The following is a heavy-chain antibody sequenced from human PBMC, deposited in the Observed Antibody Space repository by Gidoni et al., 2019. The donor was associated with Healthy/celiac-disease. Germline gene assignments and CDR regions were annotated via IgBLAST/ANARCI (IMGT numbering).Heavy chain of an antibody. Sequence: EVQLVESGGGLVQPGGSLRLSCAASGFTFSSYEMNWVRQAPGKGLEWVSYISSSGSSIYYADSVKGRFTISRDNAKNSLYLQMNSLRAEDTAIYYCARATRLAVGAFDIWGQGTMVTVSS. CDR2: ISSSGSSI. CDR3: ARATRLAVGAFDI. V-gene: IGHV3-48*03. CDR1: GFTFSSYE. D-gene: IGHD3-16*01. J-gene: IGHJ3*02.